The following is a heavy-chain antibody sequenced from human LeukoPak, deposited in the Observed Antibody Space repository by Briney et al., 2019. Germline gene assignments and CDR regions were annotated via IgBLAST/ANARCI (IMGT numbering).Heavy chain of an antibody. V-gene: IGHV1-18*01. CDR2: ISAYNGNT. Sequence: GASVKVSCKPSGYTFTSYGISWVRQAPGQGLEWMGWISAYNGNTNYAQKLQGRVTMTTDTSTSTGYMGLRSLRSDDTAVYYCARVRGWELLDYWGQGTLVTVSS. J-gene: IGHJ4*02. CDR3: ARVRGWELLDY. CDR1: GYTFTSYG. D-gene: IGHD1-26*01.